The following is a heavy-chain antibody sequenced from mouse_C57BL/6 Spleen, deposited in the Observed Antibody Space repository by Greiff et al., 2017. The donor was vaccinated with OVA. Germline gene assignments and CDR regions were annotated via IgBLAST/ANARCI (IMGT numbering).Heavy chain of an antibody. CDR2: INPSSGYT. J-gene: IGHJ4*01. V-gene: IGHV1-4*01. CDR3: AREGFTTVVDYYAMDY. Sequence: QVQLQQSGAELARPGASVKMSCKASGYTFPSYTMHWVKQRPGQGLEWIGYINPSSGYTKYNQKFKDKATLTADKSSSTAYMQLSSLTSEDSAVYYCAREGFTTVVDYYAMDYWGQGTSVTVSS. CDR1: GYTFPSYT. D-gene: IGHD1-1*01.